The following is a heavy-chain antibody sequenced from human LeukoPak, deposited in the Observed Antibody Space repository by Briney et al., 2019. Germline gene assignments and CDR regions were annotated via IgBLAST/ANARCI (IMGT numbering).Heavy chain of an antibody. V-gene: IGHV3-7*04. J-gene: IGHJ5*02. CDR2: IKEDGSVL. Sequence: GGSLRLSCAASGFTYSSFWMSWVRQAPGKGLEWVAHIKEDGSVLSYVDSVKGRFTISRDNAKNSLYLQMNSLRAEDTAVYYCARVVTWFDPWGQGSLVTVSS. CDR1: GFTYSSFW. CDR3: ARVVTWFDP.